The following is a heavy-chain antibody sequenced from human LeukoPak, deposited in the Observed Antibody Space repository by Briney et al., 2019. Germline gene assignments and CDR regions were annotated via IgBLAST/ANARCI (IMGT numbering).Heavy chain of an antibody. CDR1: GFTVSSDY. CDR3: AKDAIYDILTGYRNDAFDI. J-gene: IGHJ3*02. Sequence: GGSLRLSCAASGFTVSSDYMNWVRQAPGKGLEWVSVIYSDGSTYYADSVKGRFTISRDKSKNTLYLQLNSLRAEDTAVYYCAKDAIYDILTGYRNDAFDIWGQGTMVTVSS. D-gene: IGHD3-9*01. V-gene: IGHV3-66*01. CDR2: IYSDGST.